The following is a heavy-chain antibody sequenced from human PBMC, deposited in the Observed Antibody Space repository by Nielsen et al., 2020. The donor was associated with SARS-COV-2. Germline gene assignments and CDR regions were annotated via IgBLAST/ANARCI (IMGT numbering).Heavy chain of an antibody. CDR1: GGSISSGSYY. Sequence: LSLTCTVSGGSISSGSYYWSWIRQAPGKGLEWVSYISSSSSYTNYADSVKGRFTISRDNAKNSLYLQMNSLRAEDTAVYYCARGDFWSGYYTGRYYYYGMDVWGQGTTVTVSS. CDR3: ARGDFWSGYYTGRYYYYGMDV. D-gene: IGHD3-3*01. V-gene: IGHV3-11*05. J-gene: IGHJ6*02. CDR2: ISSSSSYT.